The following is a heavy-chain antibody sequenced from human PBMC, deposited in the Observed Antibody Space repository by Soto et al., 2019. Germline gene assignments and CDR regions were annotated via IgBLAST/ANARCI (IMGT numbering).Heavy chain of an antibody. Sequence: QVQLQXXXXXXXXXXXXXSLTXAVSSGSISSSNWWSWVRQPPGKGLEWIGEIYHSGSTNYNPSLKSRVTISVDKSKYQFSLKLSSVTAADTAVYYCAGGAGGGWFDPWGQGTLVTVSS. CDR3: AGGAGGGWFDP. CDR2: IYHSGST. J-gene: IGHJ5*02. CDR1: SGSISSSNW. V-gene: IGHV4-4*02.